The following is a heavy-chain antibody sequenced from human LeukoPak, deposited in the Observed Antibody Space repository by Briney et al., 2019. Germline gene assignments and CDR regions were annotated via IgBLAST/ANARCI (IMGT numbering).Heavy chain of an antibody. J-gene: IGHJ6*03. Sequence: PGGSLRLSCAASGFTFSDYYMSWIRQAPGKGLEWVSYISSSGSTIYYADSVKGRFTISRDNAKNSLYLQMNSLRAEDTAVYYCARGAVDTAMSAFYYYYNYMDVWGKGTTVTVSS. CDR3: ARGAVDTAMSAFYYYYNYMDV. CDR1: GFTFSDYY. CDR2: ISSSGSTI. V-gene: IGHV3-11*04. D-gene: IGHD5-18*01.